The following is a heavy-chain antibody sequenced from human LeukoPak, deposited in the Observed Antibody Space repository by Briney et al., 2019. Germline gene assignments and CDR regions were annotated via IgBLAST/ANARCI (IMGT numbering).Heavy chain of an antibody. J-gene: IGHJ4*02. D-gene: IGHD6-13*01. CDR1: GITFSSYS. Sequence: PGGSLRLSCAASGITFSSYSMNWVRQAPGKGLEWVSSISSSSSYIYYADSVKGRFTISRDNAKNSLYLQMNSLRAEDTAVYYCARALAAAGSPFGDWGQGTLVTVSS. CDR2: ISSSSSYI. V-gene: IGHV3-21*01. CDR3: ARALAAAGSPFGD.